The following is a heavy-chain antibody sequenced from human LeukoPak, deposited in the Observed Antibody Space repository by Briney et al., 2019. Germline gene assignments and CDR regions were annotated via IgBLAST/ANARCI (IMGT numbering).Heavy chain of an antibody. J-gene: IGHJ4*02. CDR3: ATDPYGDYVSSSFDY. Sequence: GRSLRLSCAVSGFTVSSNYMSWVRQAPGKGLEWVSVIYTSGTTYYADSVKGRFTISRDNAKNSLYLQMNSLRAEDTAVYYCATDPYGDYVSSSFDYWGQGTLVTVSS. V-gene: IGHV3-53*01. CDR2: IYTSGTT. D-gene: IGHD4-17*01. CDR1: GFTVSSNY.